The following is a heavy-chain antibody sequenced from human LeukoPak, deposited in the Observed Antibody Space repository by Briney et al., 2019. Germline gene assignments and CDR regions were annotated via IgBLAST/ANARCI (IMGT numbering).Heavy chain of an antibody. CDR3: GRSSISPSYYYGIDV. J-gene: IGHJ6*02. V-gene: IGHV3-11*01. CDR1: GFTFSDYY. D-gene: IGHD2-2*01. Sequence: PGGSLRLSCAASGFTFSDYYMTWIRQAPGKGLDWVSYIDRSGDTVFYADSVKGRFTTSRDNAKNSLHLQMNSLRPEDSAVYYCGRSSISPSYYYGIDVWGQGTTVSVSS. CDR2: IDRSGDTV.